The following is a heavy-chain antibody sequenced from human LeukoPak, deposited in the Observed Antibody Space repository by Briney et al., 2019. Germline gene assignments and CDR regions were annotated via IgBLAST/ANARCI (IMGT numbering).Heavy chain of an antibody. CDR3: AKDEEAAAGNIDY. CDR2: ISSSSSYI. CDR1: GFTFSSYS. J-gene: IGHJ4*02. D-gene: IGHD6-13*01. V-gene: IGHV3-21*01. Sequence: GGSLRLSCAASGFTFSSYSMNWVRQAPGKGLEWVSSISSSSSYIYYADSVKGRFAISRDNAKNSLYLQMNSLRAEDTAVYYCAKDEEAAAGNIDYWGQGTLVTVSS.